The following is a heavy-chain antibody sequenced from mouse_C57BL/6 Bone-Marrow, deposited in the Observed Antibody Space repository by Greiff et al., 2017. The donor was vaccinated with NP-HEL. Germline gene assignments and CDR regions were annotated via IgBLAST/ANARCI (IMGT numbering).Heavy chain of an antibody. CDR3: ARIFYGSSYVDY. Sequence: EVQGVESGGDLVKPGGSLKLSCAASGFTFSSYGMSWVRQTPDKRLEWVATISSGGSYTYYPNSVKGRFTISRDNAKNTLYLQMSSLKSEDTAMYYCARIFYGSSYVDYWGQGTTLTVSS. D-gene: IGHD1-1*01. CDR1: GFTFSSYG. J-gene: IGHJ2*01. V-gene: IGHV5-6*01. CDR2: ISSGGSYT.